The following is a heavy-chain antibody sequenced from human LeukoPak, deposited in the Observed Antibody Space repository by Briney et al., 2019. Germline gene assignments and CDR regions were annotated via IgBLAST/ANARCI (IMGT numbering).Heavy chain of an antibody. CDR3: AREGDIVVVPAAGTNPYVIYYYYGMDV. CDR1: GFTFSSYA. J-gene: IGHJ6*02. Sequence: GGSLRLSCAASGFTFSSYAMSWVRQAPGKGLEWVSYISSGSSTIYYADSVKGRFTISRDNAKNSLYLQMNSLRDEDTAVYYCAREGDIVVVPAAGTNPYVIYYYYGMDVWGQGTTVTVSS. D-gene: IGHD2-2*01. V-gene: IGHV3-48*02. CDR2: ISSGSSTI.